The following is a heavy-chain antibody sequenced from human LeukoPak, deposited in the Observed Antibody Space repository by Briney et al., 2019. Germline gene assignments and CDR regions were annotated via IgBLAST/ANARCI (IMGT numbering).Heavy chain of an antibody. D-gene: IGHD3-3*01. V-gene: IGHV1-18*01. CDR1: VYTFSXYG. J-gene: IGHJ4*02. Sequence: SVKVXXKASVYTFSXYGISWVRXAPGQGLEWMGWISAYNGNTNYAXXXXGRXTATTGXXTSTAYMELRSLRSDDTAVYYCARGADFWSGYNDYWGQGTLVSVSS. CDR3: ARGADFWSGYNDY. CDR2: ISAYNGNT.